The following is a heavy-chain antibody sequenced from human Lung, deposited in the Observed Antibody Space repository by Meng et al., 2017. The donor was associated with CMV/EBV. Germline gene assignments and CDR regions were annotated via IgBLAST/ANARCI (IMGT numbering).Heavy chain of an antibody. J-gene: IGHJ6*02. Sequence: ASXXVSXKASGYTFTGYYMHWVRQAPGQGLEWMGWINPNSGGTHYAQKFQGRVTMTRDTSISTAYMELSRLRSDDTAVYYCAGGLYDFWSGYYYYGMDVWXQGNXVTGAS. V-gene: IGHV1-2*02. CDR3: AGGLYDFWSGYYYYGMDV. CDR1: GYTFTGYY. D-gene: IGHD3-3*01. CDR2: INPNSGGT.